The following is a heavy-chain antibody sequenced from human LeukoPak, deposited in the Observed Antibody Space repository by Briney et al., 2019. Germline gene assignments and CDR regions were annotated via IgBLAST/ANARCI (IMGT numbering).Heavy chain of an antibody. V-gene: IGHV3-30*02. CDR3: ATRVGGPEGY. Sequence: GGALRLSCAASGFTFRDYCMHWGRQGPGKGVEWVAFIRYDASNYYYADSVKDRFTISRDNSKNTLYLQMNSLRAEDTAVYYCATRVGGPEGYWGQGTLVTVSS. D-gene: IGHD3-3*01. CDR2: IRYDASNY. CDR1: GFTFRDYC. J-gene: IGHJ4*02.